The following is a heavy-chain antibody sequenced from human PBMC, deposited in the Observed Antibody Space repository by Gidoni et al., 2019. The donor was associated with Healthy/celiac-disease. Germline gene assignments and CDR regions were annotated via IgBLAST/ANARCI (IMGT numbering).Heavy chain of an antibody. CDR3: ARDRQGYGSGPRRWFDP. CDR2: IIPICGTA. CDR1: VGTLTSYS. D-gene: IGHD3-10*01. V-gene: IGHV1-69*01. Sequence: QLQLLPSGAEVKKPGSSVQLSCTASVGTLTSYSISWVRQAPGQGLAWMGGIIPICGTANYAQKYQGRVTMTADEATSTAYRGLSSRRSEDTAVYYCARDRQGYGSGPRRWFDPWGKGTLVTVSS. J-gene: IGHJ5*02.